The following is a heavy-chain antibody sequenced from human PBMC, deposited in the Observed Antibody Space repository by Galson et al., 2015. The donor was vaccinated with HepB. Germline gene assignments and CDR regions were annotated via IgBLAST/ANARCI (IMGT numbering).Heavy chain of an antibody. D-gene: IGHD4-23*01. CDR3: TSQVLPYGGNDY. Sequence: SLRLSCAASGFTFSNAWMSWVRQAPGKGLEWVGRIKSKTDGGTTDYAAPVKGRFTISRDDSKNTLYLQMNSLKTEDTAVYYCTSQVLPYGGNDYWGQGTLVTVSS. J-gene: IGHJ4*02. CDR1: GFTFSNAW. CDR2: IKSKTDGGTT. V-gene: IGHV3-15*01.